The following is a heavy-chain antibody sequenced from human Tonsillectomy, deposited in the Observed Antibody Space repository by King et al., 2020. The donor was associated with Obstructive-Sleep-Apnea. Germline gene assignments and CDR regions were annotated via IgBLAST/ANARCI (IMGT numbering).Heavy chain of an antibody. CDR1: GYTFTTHG. V-gene: IGHV7-4-1*02. CDR3: VRELKHFDY. Sequence: VQLVESGSELKGPGASVKISCKASGYTFTTHGMNWVRQAPGQGLEWMGWINTNTGNPIYAQDFTGRFVFSLDKSVSTAYLEISSLKAEDTAVYYCVRELKHFDYWGQGTLVTVPS. CDR2: INTNTGNP. J-gene: IGHJ4*02.